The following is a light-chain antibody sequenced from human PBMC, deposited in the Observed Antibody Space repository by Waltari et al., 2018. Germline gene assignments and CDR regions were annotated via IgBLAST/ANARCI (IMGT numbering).Light chain of an antibody. Sequence: QTVVTQEPSLSVSPGGTVTIPCGLSSSSVSHSHHSSSYQHTPGKAPRTLMYHTNTPSSGVPDVFSGSILGNKAALTTTRAQADEEGDYYCVVYMDSGIWMFGGGTKLTAL. V-gene: IGLV8-61*01. CDR3: VVYMDSGIWM. CDR2: HTN. CDR1: SSSVSHSHH. J-gene: IGLJ3*02.